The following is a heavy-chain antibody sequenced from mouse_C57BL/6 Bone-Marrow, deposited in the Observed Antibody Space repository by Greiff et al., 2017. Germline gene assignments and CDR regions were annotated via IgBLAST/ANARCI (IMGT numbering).Heavy chain of an antibody. V-gene: IGHV1-69*01. J-gene: IGHJ4*01. Sequence: QVQLQQPGAELVMPGASVKLSCKASGYTFTGYWMHWVKQRPGQGLEWIGEIDPSDSYTNYNKKFKGKSTLTVDKSSSTAYMQLSSLTSEDSAVYYCASHSYYYAMDYWGQGTSVTVSS. CDR2: IDPSDSYT. CDR1: GYTFTGYW. CDR3: ASHSYYYAMDY.